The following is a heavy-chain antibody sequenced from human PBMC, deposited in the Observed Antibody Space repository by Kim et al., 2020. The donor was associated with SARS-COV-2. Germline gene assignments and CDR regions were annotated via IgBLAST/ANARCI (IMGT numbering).Heavy chain of an antibody. CDR2: IYFSGTT. Sequence: SETLSLTCTVSGGSINSDTSYWGWIRQPPGKGLEWIGTIYFSGTTYYSPSLKSRVALFVDTSKSQFSLKLNSVTAADTAVYYCAKSRSTSGHPNWFDPWGQGTLVTVSS. CDR1: GGSINSDTSY. V-gene: IGHV4-39*01. J-gene: IGHJ5*02. D-gene: IGHD6-19*01. CDR3: AKSRSTSGHPNWFDP.